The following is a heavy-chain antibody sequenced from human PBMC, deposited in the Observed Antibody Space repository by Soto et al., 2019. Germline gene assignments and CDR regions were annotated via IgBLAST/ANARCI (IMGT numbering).Heavy chain of an antibody. V-gene: IGHV1-3*01. CDR1: GYTFTSYA. CDR3: ARGPITMVRGVTDDFDY. D-gene: IGHD3-10*01. Sequence: ASVKVSCKASGYTFTSYAMHWVRQAPGQRLEWMGWINAGNGNTKYSQKFQGRVTITRDTSASTAYMELSSLRSEDTAVYYCARGPITMVRGVTDDFDYWGQGTLVTVSS. CDR2: INAGNGNT. J-gene: IGHJ4*02.